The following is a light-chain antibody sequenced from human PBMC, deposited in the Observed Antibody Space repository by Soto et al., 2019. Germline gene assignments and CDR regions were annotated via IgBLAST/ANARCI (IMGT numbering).Light chain of an antibody. J-gene: IGKJ1*01. CDR1: QSVSSNN. CDR2: GAS. Sequence: ESVLTQSPGILSLSPGERATLSCRASQSVSSNNLAWYQQKPGQAPRLLIYGASNRATGIPDRFSGSGSGTDFTLTISRLEPEDFAVYYCQQYGSSRGTFGQGTKVEIK. CDR3: QQYGSSRGT. V-gene: IGKV3-20*01.